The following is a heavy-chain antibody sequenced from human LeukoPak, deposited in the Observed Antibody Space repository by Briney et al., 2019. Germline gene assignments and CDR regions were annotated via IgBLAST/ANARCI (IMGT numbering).Heavy chain of an antibody. V-gene: IGHV3-64*02. CDR1: GFIFSNYA. CDR2: ISSSGGTI. D-gene: IGHD3-10*01. J-gene: IGHJ4*02. Sequence: PGGSLRLSCAASGFIFSNYAMHWVRQAPGKGLEYVSAISSSGGTIYYADSVKGRFTISRDNSKNTLYLQMGSLRAEDLAVYYCARVGGGGYFDSWGQGTPVTVSS. CDR3: ARVGGGGYFDS.